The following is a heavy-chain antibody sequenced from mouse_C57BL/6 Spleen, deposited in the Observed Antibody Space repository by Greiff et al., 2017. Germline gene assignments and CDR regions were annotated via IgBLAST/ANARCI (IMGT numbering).Heavy chain of an antibody. V-gene: IGHV1-82*01. J-gene: IGHJ2*01. CDR1: GYAFSSSW. Sequence: QVQLQQSGPELVKPGASVKISCKASGYAFSSSWINWVKQRPGKGLEWIGRIYPGDGDTNYNGKFKGKATLTADKSSSTAYMQLSSLTSEDSAVYFCARQNYYGSSYGDYWGQGTTLTVSS. D-gene: IGHD1-1*01. CDR2: IYPGDGDT. CDR3: ARQNYYGSSYGDY.